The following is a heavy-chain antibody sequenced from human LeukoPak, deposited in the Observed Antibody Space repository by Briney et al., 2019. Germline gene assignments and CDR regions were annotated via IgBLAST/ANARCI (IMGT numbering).Heavy chain of an antibody. CDR1: GFTFSNYE. J-gene: IGHJ4*02. CDR2: ITSSGPTA. D-gene: IGHD2-15*01. Sequence: GGSLRLSCAASGFTFSNYEMNWVRQAPGMGLEWVSYITSSGPTAFYADSVKGRFYISRDNAQNSLFLQMNNLTAEDTAIYYCARLGFCSDGSCYSLDYWGQGILVTVSS. CDR3: ARLGFCSDGSCYSLDY. V-gene: IGHV3-48*03.